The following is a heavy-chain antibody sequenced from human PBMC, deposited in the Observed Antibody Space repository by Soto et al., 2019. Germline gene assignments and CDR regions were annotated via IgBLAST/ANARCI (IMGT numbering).Heavy chain of an antibody. D-gene: IGHD3-9*01. CDR2: ISSSSSTI. Sequence: AGGPLRLSCAASEFTLGGFGITWVRKAPGKGLEWVSYISSSSSTIYYADSVKGRFTISRDNAKKSLSLQMNSLRPEDTAFYYCAKGSTGYYDENYDYWGQGTLVTVSS. CDR3: AKGSTGYYDENYDY. J-gene: IGHJ4*02. V-gene: IGHV3-48*04. CDR1: EFTLGGFG.